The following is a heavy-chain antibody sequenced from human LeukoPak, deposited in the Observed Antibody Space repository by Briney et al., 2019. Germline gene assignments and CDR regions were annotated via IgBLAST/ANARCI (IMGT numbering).Heavy chain of an antibody. D-gene: IGHD3-22*01. CDR3: AGSSGYYSH. CDR1: GGSFSGYY. J-gene: IGHJ4*02. V-gene: IGHV4-34*01. Sequence: PSETLSLTCAVYGGSFSGYYWSWIRQPPGKGLEWIGEINHSGSTNYNPSLKSRVTISVDASKNQFSLKLSSVTAADTAVYYCAGSSGYYSHWGQGPLVTVSS. CDR2: INHSGST.